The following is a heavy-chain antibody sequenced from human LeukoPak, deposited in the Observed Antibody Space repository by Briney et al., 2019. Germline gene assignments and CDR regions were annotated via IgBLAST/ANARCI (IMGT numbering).Heavy chain of an antibody. V-gene: IGHV4-39*07. CDR1: GGSLSSSNNY. J-gene: IGHJ4*02. CDR3: ARRLTGYYTPLDY. Sequence: PSETLSLTCTVSGGSLSSSNNYWGWTRQPPGKGLEWFGSISYSGSTNYNPSLKSRVTISVDKSKNQFSLKLSSVTAADTAVYYCARRLTGYYTPLDYWGQGTLVTVSS. CDR2: ISYSGST. D-gene: IGHD3-9*01.